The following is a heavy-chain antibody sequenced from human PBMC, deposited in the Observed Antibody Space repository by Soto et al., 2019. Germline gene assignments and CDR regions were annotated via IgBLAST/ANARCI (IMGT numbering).Heavy chain of an antibody. CDR2: ISGSGGST. J-gene: IGHJ4*02. CDR1: GFTFSSYA. V-gene: IGHV3-23*01. Sequence: GGSLRLSCAASGFTFSSYAMSWVRQAPGKGLEWVSAISGSGGSTYYADSVKGRFTISRDNSKNTLYLQMNSLRAEDTAVYYCAKGLNNVRITIFGVVSPDYWGQGTLVPVS. D-gene: IGHD3-3*01. CDR3: AKGLNNVRITIFGVVSPDY.